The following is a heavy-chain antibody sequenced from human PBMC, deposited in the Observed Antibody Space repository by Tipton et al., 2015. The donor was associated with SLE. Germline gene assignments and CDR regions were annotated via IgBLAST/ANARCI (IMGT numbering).Heavy chain of an antibody. D-gene: IGHD1-26*01. CDR1: GGSISSGSYY. CDR3: AVQVGATEGDWFDP. V-gene: IGHV4-61*09. CDR2: IYTSGST. Sequence: TLSLTCTVSGGSISSGSYYWSWIRQPAGKGLEWIGYIYTSGSTNYNPSLKSRVTISVDTSKNQFSLKLSSVTAADTAVYYCAVQVGATEGDWFDPWGQGTLVTVSS. J-gene: IGHJ5*02.